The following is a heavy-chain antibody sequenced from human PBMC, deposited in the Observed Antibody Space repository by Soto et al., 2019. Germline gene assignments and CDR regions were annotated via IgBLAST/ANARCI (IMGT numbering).Heavy chain of an antibody. V-gene: IGHV3-21*01. CDR3: ARNESSNIYGMDV. J-gene: IGHJ6*02. CDR2: ISSSSFSI. D-gene: IGHD6-6*01. Sequence: LRLSCAASGFTFRSYSMNWVRQAPGKGLEWVSSISSSSFSINYADSVKGRFSISRDNAQNSLHLQMNNLRAEDTAVYYCARNESSNIYGMDVWGQGTTVTVSS. CDR1: GFTFRSYS.